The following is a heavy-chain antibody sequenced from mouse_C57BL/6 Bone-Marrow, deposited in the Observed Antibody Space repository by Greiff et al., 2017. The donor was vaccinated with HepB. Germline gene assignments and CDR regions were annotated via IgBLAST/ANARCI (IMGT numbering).Heavy chain of an antibody. D-gene: IGHD1-1*01. J-gene: IGHJ4*01. CDR3: AIPLLRYGYYAMDY. Sequence: QVQLQQPGAELVKPGASVKVSCKASGYTFTSYWMHWVKQRPGQGLEWIGRIHPSDSDTNYNQKFKGKATLTVDKSSSTAYMQLSSLTSEDSAVYYCAIPLLRYGYYAMDYWGQGTSVTVSS. V-gene: IGHV1-74*01. CDR2: IHPSDSDT. CDR1: GYTFTSYW.